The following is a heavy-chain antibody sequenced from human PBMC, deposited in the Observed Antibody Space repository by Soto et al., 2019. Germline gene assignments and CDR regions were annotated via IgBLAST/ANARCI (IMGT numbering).Heavy chain of an antibody. CDR1: GFAFSSHG. J-gene: IGHJ4*02. CDR3: ARDGDYY. V-gene: IGHV3-33*01. D-gene: IGHD3-10*01. CDR2: IWYDGSNK. Sequence: GGSLRLSCAASGFAFSSHGMHWVRQAPGKGLEWVAVIWYDGSNKYYEDSVKGRFTISRDNSKNTLYLQMICLRAEDTAMYYCARDGDYYWGQGTLVTVSS.